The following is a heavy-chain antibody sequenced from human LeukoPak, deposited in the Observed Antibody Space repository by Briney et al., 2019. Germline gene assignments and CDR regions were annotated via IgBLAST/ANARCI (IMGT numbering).Heavy chain of an antibody. J-gene: IGHJ6*03. CDR2: IYSGGNT. Sequence: GGSLRLSCAASGFTVSSNYMSWVRQAPGKGLEWVSVIYSGGNTYYADSVQGRFTISRDNSKNTLYLQMNSLRAEDTAVYYCAREIVGAGYYMDVWGKGTTATISS. CDR3: AREIVGAGYYMDV. CDR1: GFTVSSNY. V-gene: IGHV3-53*01. D-gene: IGHD1-26*01.